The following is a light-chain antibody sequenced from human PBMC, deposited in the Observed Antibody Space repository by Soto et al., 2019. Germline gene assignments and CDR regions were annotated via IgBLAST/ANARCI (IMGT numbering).Light chain of an antibody. CDR3: CSYAGSSTV. J-gene: IGLJ2*01. Sequence: QSVLTQPASVSGSPGQSITISCTGTSSDVGSYNLVSWYQQHPGKAPKLMIYEGSKRPSGVSNHFSGSKSGNTASLTISGLQAEDEADYYCCSYAGSSTVFGGGTKLTVL. CDR2: EGS. CDR1: SSDVGSYNL. V-gene: IGLV2-23*01.